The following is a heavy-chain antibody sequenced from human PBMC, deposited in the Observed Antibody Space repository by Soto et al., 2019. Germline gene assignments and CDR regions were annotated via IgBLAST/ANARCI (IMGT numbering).Heavy chain of an antibody. CDR2: ISYDGSNK. CDR3: AKESAAGGYDY. D-gene: IGHD6-13*01. CDR1: GFTFSSYG. Sequence: SLRLSCAASGFTFSSYGMHWVRQAPGKGLEWVAVISYDGSNKYYADSVKGRFTISRDNSKNTLYLQMNSLRAEDTAVYYCAKESAAGGYDYWGQGTLATSPQ. V-gene: IGHV3-30*18. J-gene: IGHJ4*02.